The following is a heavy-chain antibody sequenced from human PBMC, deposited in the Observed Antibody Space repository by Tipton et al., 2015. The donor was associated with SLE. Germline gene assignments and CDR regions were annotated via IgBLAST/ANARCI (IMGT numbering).Heavy chain of an antibody. CDR3: ARVGDSYYDYYMDV. CDR1: GYTFTSYG. J-gene: IGHJ6*03. D-gene: IGHD4-17*01. CDR2: ISAYNGNT. Sequence: QSGAEVKKPGASVKVSCKASGYTFTSYGISWVRQAPGQGLEWMGWISAYNGNTKYGKKLQGRATMTTDTSTSTAYMELRSLRSDDTAVYYCARVGDSYYDYYMDVWGKGTTVTVSS. V-gene: IGHV1-18*01.